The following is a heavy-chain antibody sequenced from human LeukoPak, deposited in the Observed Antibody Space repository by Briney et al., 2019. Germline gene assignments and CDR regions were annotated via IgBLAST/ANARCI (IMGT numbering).Heavy chain of an antibody. J-gene: IGHJ4*02. CDR3: ARGRLRYFDWLLFY. Sequence: ASVKVSYKASGYTFTGYYMHWVRQAPGQGLEWMGWINPNSGGTNYAQKLQGRVTMTTDTSTSTAYMELRSLRSDDTAVYYCARGRLRYFDWLLFYWGQGTLVTVSS. D-gene: IGHD3-9*01. V-gene: IGHV1-2*02. CDR1: GYTFTGYY. CDR2: INPNSGGT.